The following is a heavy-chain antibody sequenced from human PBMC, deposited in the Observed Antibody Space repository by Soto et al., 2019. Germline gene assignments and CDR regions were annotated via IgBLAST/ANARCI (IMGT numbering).Heavy chain of an antibody. D-gene: IGHD3-22*01. J-gene: IGHJ5*01. CDR2: ISASGGTA. CDR3: AKLTYPSDSAGYYYERVSGWIDS. Sequence: GGSLRLPSAASGFNFSSYAMSWVRQGPGKGLEWVSSISASGGTANLADSVEGRRTISRDNSKSTLYLQLNSLRAEDTAVYYCAKLTYPSDSAGYYYERVSGWIDSWGPGTLVTVSS. V-gene: IGHV3-23*01. CDR1: GFNFSSYA.